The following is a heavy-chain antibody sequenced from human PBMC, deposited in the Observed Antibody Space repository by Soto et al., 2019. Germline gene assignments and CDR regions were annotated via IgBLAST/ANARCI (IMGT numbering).Heavy chain of an antibody. CDR2: INQDGSER. CDR1: GFTFSTYW. Sequence: EVQLVESGGGLVQPGGSLRLPCAASGFTFSTYWMTWVRQPPGKGLEWVASINQDGSERYYVDSVRGRFTISRDNAKNSLYLQMNRLRAEDKAVYYCVCGGNFFVYWGQGTLVTVSP. J-gene: IGHJ4*02. CDR3: VCGGNFFVY. D-gene: IGHD3-16*01. V-gene: IGHV3-7*01.